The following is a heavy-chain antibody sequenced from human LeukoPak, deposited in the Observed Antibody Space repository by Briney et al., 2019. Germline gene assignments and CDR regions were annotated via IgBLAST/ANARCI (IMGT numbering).Heavy chain of an antibody. CDR2: IHPNDGST. J-gene: IGHJ5*02. CDR3: ARGDFEH. V-gene: IGHV1-46*02. CDR1: GYTFNIYY. Sequence: ASVKVSCKTSGYTFNIYYVQWVRHALGQGLEWMGVIHPNDGSTTYAQKFQGRIIMTSDTSTSTIYMELSSLRSDDKAVYYCARGDFEHWGERTLVTVSS.